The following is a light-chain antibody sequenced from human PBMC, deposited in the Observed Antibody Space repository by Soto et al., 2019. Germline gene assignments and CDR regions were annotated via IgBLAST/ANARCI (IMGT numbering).Light chain of an antibody. Sequence: EILMTQSPATLSVSPGERATLSCRASQSVGSNLAWFQQKAGQSPRLLIFGASSRATGIPDRFSGSGSGTDFTLTISRLEPEDSAVYYCQQYGSSPPITFGQGTRLEIK. CDR1: QSVGSN. J-gene: IGKJ5*01. V-gene: IGKV3-20*01. CDR2: GAS. CDR3: QQYGSSPPIT.